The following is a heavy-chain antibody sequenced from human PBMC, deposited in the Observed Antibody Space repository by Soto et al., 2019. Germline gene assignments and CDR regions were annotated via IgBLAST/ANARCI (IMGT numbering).Heavy chain of an antibody. CDR1: GFSFSTYN. V-gene: IGHV3-21*06. D-gene: IGHD1-20*01. Sequence: PGGSLRLSWAASGFSFSTYNMNWIRQAPGKGLEWVSSISSGSRYMYYADSVKGRFTISRDNAENSLYLQMHSLRAEDTAVYYCARITAGIPGDWGPGTLVTVSS. CDR2: ISSGSRYM. CDR3: ARITAGIPGD. J-gene: IGHJ4*02.